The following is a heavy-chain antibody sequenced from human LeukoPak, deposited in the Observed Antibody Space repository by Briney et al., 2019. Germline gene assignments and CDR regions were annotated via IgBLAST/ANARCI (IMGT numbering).Heavy chain of an antibody. CDR2: ISYDGSNK. Sequence: GGSLRLSCAASGFTFSSYAMHWVRQAPGKGLEWVAVISYDGSNKYYADSVKGRFTISRDSSKNTLYLQMNSLRAEDTAVYYCARGYDFWSGYPPYYFDYWGQGTLVTVSS. V-gene: IGHV3-30*04. CDR1: GFTFSSYA. CDR3: ARGYDFWSGYPPYYFDY. J-gene: IGHJ4*02. D-gene: IGHD3-3*01.